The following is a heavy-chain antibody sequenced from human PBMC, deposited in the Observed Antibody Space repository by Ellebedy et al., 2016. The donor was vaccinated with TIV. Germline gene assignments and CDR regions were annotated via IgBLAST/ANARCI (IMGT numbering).Heavy chain of an antibody. CDR3: ARGLYITMVRGVIDPIDY. V-gene: IGHV3-74*03. CDR1: GIIFSSYW. CDR2: INSDGSST. D-gene: IGHD3-10*01. Sequence: PGGSLRLSCEASGIIFSSYWMHWVRQAPGKGLLWVSRINSDGSSTTYADSVKGRFTISRDNAKNTVYLQMNSLRLEDTAVYYCARGLYITMVRGVIDPIDYWGQGTLVTVSS. J-gene: IGHJ4*02.